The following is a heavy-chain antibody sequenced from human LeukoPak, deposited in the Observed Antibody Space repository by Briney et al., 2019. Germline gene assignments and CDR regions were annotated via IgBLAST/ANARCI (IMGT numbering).Heavy chain of an antibody. Sequence: GGSLRLSCAASGFIFSTYSMSWVRQAPGKGLEWISYISSSGSGIFYADSAKGRFTISRDNGKKSVSLQMNSLRDEDTAVYYCARVKGDGDSYYFDYWGQGTLVAVSS. CDR1: GFIFSTYS. CDR3: ARVKGDGDSYYFDY. D-gene: IGHD4-17*01. V-gene: IGHV3-48*02. J-gene: IGHJ4*02. CDR2: ISSSGSGI.